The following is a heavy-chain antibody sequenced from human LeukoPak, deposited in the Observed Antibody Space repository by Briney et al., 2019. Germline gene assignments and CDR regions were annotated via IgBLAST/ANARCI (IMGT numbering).Heavy chain of an antibody. CDR1: GFTFSSYA. D-gene: IGHD3-22*01. Sequence: HAGGSLRLSCAASGFTFSSYAMSWVRQAPGKGLEWVSAISGSGGSTYYADSVKGRFTISRDNSKNTLYLQMNSLRAEDTAVYYCAKDREGYYDSSGYFDYWGQGTLVTVSS. V-gene: IGHV3-23*01. J-gene: IGHJ4*02. CDR3: AKDREGYYDSSGYFDY. CDR2: ISGSGGST.